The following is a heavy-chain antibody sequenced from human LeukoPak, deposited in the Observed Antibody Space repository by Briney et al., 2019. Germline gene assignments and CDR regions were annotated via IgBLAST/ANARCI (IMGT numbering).Heavy chain of an antibody. CDR1: GYSFTSYW. D-gene: IGHD3-22*01. CDR3: ASQLTYYYDSSGYFGDAFDI. Sequence: KFGESLKISCKGSGYSFTSYWIGWVRQMPGKGLEWMGIIYPGDSDTRYSPSFQGQVTISADKSISTAYLQWSSLKASDTAMYYCASQLTYYYDSSGYFGDAFDIWGQGTMVTVSS. CDR2: IYPGDSDT. V-gene: IGHV5-51*01. J-gene: IGHJ3*02.